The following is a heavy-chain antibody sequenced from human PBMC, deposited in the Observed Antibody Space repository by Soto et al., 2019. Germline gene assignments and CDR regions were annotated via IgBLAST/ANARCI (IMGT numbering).Heavy chain of an antibody. V-gene: IGHV4-30-2*01. D-gene: IGHD4-17*01. Sequence: QLQLQESGSGLVQPSQTLSLTCVVSGGSINSGYYSWSWIRQPPGKGLEWIGNIYQSGSAFYNPSLKSRVTISVDRSKTHFSLKLSSVTAADTAVYYCARSHDYGVSDIWGQGTMVTVSS. CDR1: GGSINSGYYS. J-gene: IGHJ3*02. CDR3: ARSHDYGVSDI. CDR2: IYQSGSA.